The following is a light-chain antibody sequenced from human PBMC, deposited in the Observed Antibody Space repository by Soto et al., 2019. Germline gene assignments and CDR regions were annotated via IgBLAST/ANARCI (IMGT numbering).Light chain of an antibody. V-gene: IGLV2-14*03. CDR2: DVS. CDR3: SSYASSNTQV. J-gene: IGLJ1*01. Sequence: QSVLTQPASVSGSPGQSITISCTGSSSDVGGYNFVSWYQQHPGKAHKFLIYDVSNRPSGVSTRFSGSKSGNTASLTISGLQAEDEADYYCSSYASSNTQVFGTGTKVTVL. CDR1: SSDVGGYNF.